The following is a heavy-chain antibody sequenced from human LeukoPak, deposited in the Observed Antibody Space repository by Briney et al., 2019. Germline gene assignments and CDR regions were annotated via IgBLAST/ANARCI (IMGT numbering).Heavy chain of an antibody. CDR3: AREGDYGDYVVGAYTD. V-gene: IGHV3-53*01. J-gene: IGHJ4*02. CDR2: VYSGGST. CDR1: GFTVSNNY. D-gene: IGHD4-17*01. Sequence: GGSLRLSCAVSGFTVSNNYMSWVRQAPGKGLEWVSVVYSGGSTYYADSVKGRFTISRDNSKNTLRLQMSSLRAEDTAVYYCAREGDYGDYVVGAYTDWGQGTLVTVSS.